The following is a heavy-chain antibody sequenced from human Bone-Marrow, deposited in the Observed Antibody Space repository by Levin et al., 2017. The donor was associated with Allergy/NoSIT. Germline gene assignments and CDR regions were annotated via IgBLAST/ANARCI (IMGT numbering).Heavy chain of an antibody. CDR1: GFTFADYA. CDR3: TKGLKSSLVVTGIDAFDF. V-gene: IGHV3-9*01. Sequence: LSLTCAVSGFTFADYAMHWVRQVPGKGLEWVSGISWSGGSIEYADSVKGRFTISRDNGKNSLFLQMNSLKTEDTALYFCTKGLKSSLVVTGIDAFDFWGQGTMLTVSS. D-gene: IGHD2-21*02. CDR2: ISWSGGSI. J-gene: IGHJ3*01.